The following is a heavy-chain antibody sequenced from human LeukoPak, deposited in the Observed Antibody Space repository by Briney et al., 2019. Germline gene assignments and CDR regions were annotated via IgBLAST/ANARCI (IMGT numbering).Heavy chain of an antibody. Sequence: GASVKVSCKASGYTFTSHHINWVRQATGRGFEWMGWMNPESGNTNYAQRFQGRVTMTWDTSINTAYMELSSLRSDDTAVYYCARGRPTNLNGIYWGQGTLVTASS. CDR3: ARGRPTNLNGIY. J-gene: IGHJ4*02. CDR2: MNPESGNT. D-gene: IGHD1-1*01. CDR1: GYTFTSHH. V-gene: IGHV1-8*01.